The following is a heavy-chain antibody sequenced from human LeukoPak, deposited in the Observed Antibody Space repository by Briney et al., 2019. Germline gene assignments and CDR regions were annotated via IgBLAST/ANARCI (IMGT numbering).Heavy chain of an antibody. V-gene: IGHV1-18*01. CDR3: ARGAAVGQTRDY. CDR1: GYTFTSYG. J-gene: IGHJ4*02. D-gene: IGHD6-13*01. Sequence: ASVKVSCKASGYTFTSYGISWVRQAPGQGLEWMGWISAYNGNTNYAQKFQGRVTMTRDTSISAAYMELSSLRSDDTAVHYCARGAAVGQTRDYWGQGTLVTVSS. CDR2: ISAYNGNT.